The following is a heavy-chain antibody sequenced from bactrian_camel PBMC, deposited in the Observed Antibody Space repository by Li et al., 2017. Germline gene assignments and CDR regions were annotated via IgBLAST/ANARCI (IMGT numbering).Heavy chain of an antibody. CDR2: IYNGGVST. CDR1: GCTDSRNC. D-gene: IGHD3*01. Sequence: QVQLVESGGGSVQAGGSLRLSCAASGCTDSRNCMAWFRQAPGKDREGVAFIYNGGVSTYYDDSVKGRFTISHDSAKKTLYLQMNSLKPEDTAMYYCAADRTCASLKSGTIDSRSQGTQVTVS. V-gene: IGHV3S1*01. J-gene: IGHJ4*01.